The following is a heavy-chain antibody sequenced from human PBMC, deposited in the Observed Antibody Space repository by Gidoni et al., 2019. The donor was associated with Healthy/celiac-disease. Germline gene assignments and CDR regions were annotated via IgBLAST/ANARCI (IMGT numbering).Heavy chain of an antibody. J-gene: IGHJ3*02. Sequence: QVQLQESGPGLVKPSETLSLTCTVSGYSISSGYYWGWIRQPPGKGLEWIGSIYHSGSTYYNPSLKSRVTISVDTSKNQFSLKLSSVTAADTAVYYCARTVLEGDPSDAFDIWGQGTMVTVSS. CDR1: GYSISSGYY. V-gene: IGHV4-38-2*02. CDR2: IYHSGST. D-gene: IGHD2-21*02. CDR3: ARTVLEGDPSDAFDI.